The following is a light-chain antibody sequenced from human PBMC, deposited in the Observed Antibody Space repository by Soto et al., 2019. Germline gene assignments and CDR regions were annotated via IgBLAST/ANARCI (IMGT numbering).Light chain of an antibody. J-gene: IGLJ1*01. CDR2: RSN. V-gene: IGLV1-47*01. Sequence: QSVLTQPPSASGTPGQRVTISCSGSSSNIGSNYVYWYQQLPGTAPKLLIYRSNQRPSGVPVRFSGSKSGTSASLAISGLRSEDEADYYCAAWDDSLSGYVFGTGTKLTVL. CDR3: AAWDDSLSGYV. CDR1: SSNIGSNY.